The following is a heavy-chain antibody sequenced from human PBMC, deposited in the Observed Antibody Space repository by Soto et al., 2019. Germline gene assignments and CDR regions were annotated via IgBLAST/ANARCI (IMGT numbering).Heavy chain of an antibody. V-gene: IGHV3-30-3*01. D-gene: IGHD2-21*01. CDR3: AKATSATCTGSICYSFDF. J-gene: IGHJ4*02. CDR2: ISYDGRNK. Sequence: GGSLRLSCAASGFTFSSYAMHWVRQAQGKGLEWVAVISYDGRNKYYADAVKCRFTVSRDSSKNTLSLQMNSLTPEDTALYYCAKATSATCTGSICYSFDFWGQGILVTVSS. CDR1: GFTFSSYA.